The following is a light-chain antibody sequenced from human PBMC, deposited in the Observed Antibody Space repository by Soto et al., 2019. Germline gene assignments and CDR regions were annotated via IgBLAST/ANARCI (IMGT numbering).Light chain of an antibody. V-gene: IGKV3-11*01. Sequence: EIVLTQSPATLSLSPGERSTLSCRASQIVSSYLAWYQQKPGQTPRLLIYDASNRATGIPARFSGSGSGTDFTLTISSLEPEDFAVYYCQQRITWPLTFGGGTKVEIK. CDR1: QIVSSY. CDR3: QQRITWPLT. CDR2: DAS. J-gene: IGKJ4*01.